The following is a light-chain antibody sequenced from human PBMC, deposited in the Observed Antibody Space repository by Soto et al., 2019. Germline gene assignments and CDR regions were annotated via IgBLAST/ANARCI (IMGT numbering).Light chain of an antibody. CDR2: DAS. J-gene: IGKJ5*01. Sequence: IQMTQSPSSLSASVGDRVTITCRASQSISSYLNWYQQKPGKAPKLLIYDASNLETGVPSRFSGSGSGTDFTFTISSLQPEDIATYYCQQYDNLPITFGQGTRLEN. CDR3: QQYDNLPIT. CDR1: QSISSY. V-gene: IGKV1-33*01.